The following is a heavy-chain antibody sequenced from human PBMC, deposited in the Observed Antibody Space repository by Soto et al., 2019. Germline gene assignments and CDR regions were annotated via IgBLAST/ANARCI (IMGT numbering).Heavy chain of an antibody. J-gene: IGHJ6*02. V-gene: IGHV3-11*01. D-gene: IGHD6-13*01. CDR2: ISSSGSTI. CDR3: ARDDSGYSSSWYDGTEAANAGNYYYYGMDV. Sequence: GGSLRLSCAASGFTFSDYYMSWIRQAPGKGLEWVSYISSSGSTIYYADSVKGRFTISRDNAKNSLYLQMNSLRAEDTAVYYCARDDSGYSSSWYDGTEAANAGNYYYYGMDVWGQGTTVTVSS. CDR1: GFTFSDYY.